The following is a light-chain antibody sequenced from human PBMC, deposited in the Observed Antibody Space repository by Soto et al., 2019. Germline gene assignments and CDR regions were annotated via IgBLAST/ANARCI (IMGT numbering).Light chain of an antibody. CDR2: GAS. CDR3: QQYNNWPPWT. Sequence: EIVMTQSPSTLSVSPGDRATLSCRASQSVSSNLAWYQQKPGQAPRLLIYGASTRATGIPARFSGSGSGTELTLTTSSLQHADFAVYYCQQYNNWPPWTFGQGTKVEIK. J-gene: IGKJ1*01. CDR1: QSVSSN. V-gene: IGKV3-15*01.